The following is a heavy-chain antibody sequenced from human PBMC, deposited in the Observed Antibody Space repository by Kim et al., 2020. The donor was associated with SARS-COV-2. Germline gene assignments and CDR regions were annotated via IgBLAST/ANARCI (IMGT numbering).Heavy chain of an antibody. Sequence: VWSLRLSCAASGFTFSIYWMSWVRQAPGKGLEWVANIKQDGSEKYYVDSGQGRFTISRDNAKNSLYLQMNSLRAEDTAVYYCARDGDLPISMGNYYYGLDVWGQGTTVTVSS. J-gene: IGHJ6*02. D-gene: IGHD3-10*01. V-gene: IGHV3-7*03. CDR2: IKQDGSEK. CDR1: GFTFSIYW. CDR3: ARDGDLPISMGNYYYGLDV.